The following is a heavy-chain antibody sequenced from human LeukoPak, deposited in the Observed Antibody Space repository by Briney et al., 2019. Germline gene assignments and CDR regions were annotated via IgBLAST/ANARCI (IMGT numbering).Heavy chain of an antibody. CDR3: ARGRGVVPAALPFYFDY. Sequence: SETLSLTCAVYGGSFSGYYWSWIRQPPGKGLEWIGEINHSGSTNYNPSLKSRVTISVDTSKNQFSLKLSSVTAADTAVYYCARGRGVVPAALPFYFDYWGQGTLVTVSS. CDR2: INHSGST. CDR1: GGSFSGYY. V-gene: IGHV4-34*01. J-gene: IGHJ4*02. D-gene: IGHD2-2*02.